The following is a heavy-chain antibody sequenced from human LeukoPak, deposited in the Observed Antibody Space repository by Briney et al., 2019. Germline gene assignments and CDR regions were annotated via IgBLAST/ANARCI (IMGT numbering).Heavy chain of an antibody. Sequence: PGGSLRFSCAASGFTFSSYSMNWVRQAPGKGLEWVSSISSSSSYIYYADSVKGRFTISRDNAKNSLYLQMNSLRAEDTAVYYCARDAGTGTTDGYWGQGTLVTVSS. D-gene: IGHD1-1*01. J-gene: IGHJ4*02. CDR2: ISSSSSYI. CDR3: ARDAGTGTTDGY. CDR1: GFTFSSYS. V-gene: IGHV3-21*01.